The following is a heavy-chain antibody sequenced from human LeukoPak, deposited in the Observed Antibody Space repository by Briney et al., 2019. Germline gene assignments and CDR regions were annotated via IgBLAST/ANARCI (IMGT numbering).Heavy chain of an antibody. Sequence: SETLSLTCTVSGGSISSYYWSWIRQPPGKGLEGIGYIYYRGSTNYNPSLKSRVTISVDTSKNQFSLKLSSVTAADTAVYYCARFTNDWFEPWGQGTLVTVSS. V-gene: IGHV4-59*01. CDR2: IYYRGST. CDR3: ARFTNDWFEP. J-gene: IGHJ5*02. CDR1: GGSISSYY. D-gene: IGHD2-8*01.